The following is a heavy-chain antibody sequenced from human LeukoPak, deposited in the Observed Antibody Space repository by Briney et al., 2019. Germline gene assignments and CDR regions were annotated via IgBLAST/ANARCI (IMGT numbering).Heavy chain of an antibody. CDR1: GYSINNGYY. J-gene: IGHJ3*02. V-gene: IGHV4-38-2*02. CDR2: IYHSGST. Sequence: SETLSLTCTVSGYSINNGYYWGWIRQPPGKGLEWIGSIYHSGSTYYNPSLKSRVTISVDTSKNQFSLKLSSVTAADTAVYYCARDLALRPGVANDIWGQGTMVTVSS. D-gene: IGHD3-10*02. CDR3: ARDLALRPGVANDI.